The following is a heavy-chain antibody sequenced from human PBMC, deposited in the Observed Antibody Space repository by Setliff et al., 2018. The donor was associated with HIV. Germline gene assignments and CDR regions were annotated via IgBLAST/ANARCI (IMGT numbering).Heavy chain of an antibody. Sequence: SETLSLTCAVYGGSFNGYSWTWIRQPPGKGLEWIGSMYYSGSTYYNPSLKSRVTISVDTSKKQFSLKLRSVTAADTAVYYCASAGSGTRAPPRYWGQGTLVTVSS. V-gene: IGHV4-34*01. CDR3: ASAGSGTRAPPRY. CDR1: GGSFNGYS. CDR2: MYYSGST. D-gene: IGHD1-1*01. J-gene: IGHJ4*02.